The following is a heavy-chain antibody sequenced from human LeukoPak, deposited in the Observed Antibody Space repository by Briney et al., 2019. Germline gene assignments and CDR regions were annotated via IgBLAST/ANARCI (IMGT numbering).Heavy chain of an antibody. J-gene: IGHJ4*02. Sequence: GGSLRLSCAASGFIFSSYAMHWVRQAPGKGLEWVAVISYDGSNKYYADSVKGRFTISRDNAKNSLYLQMNSLRAEDTAVYYCARGGYSGYDSIDYWGQGTLVTVSS. CDR2: ISYDGSNK. D-gene: IGHD5-12*01. V-gene: IGHV3-30-3*01. CDR3: ARGGYSGYDSIDY. CDR1: GFIFSSYA.